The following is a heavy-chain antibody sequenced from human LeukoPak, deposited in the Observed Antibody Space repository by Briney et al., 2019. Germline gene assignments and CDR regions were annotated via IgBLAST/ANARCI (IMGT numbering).Heavy chain of an antibody. Sequence: SQTLSLTCTVSGGSISSGGYYWSWIRQHPGKDLEWIGYIYYRGTTYYNPSLKSRVTISVDTSKNQFSLKLSSVTAADTAVYYCARSYGAGIFSYWFDPWGQGTLVTVSS. D-gene: IGHD3-10*01. V-gene: IGHV4-31*03. CDR2: IYYRGTT. CDR1: GGSISSGGYY. CDR3: ARSYGAGIFSYWFDP. J-gene: IGHJ5*02.